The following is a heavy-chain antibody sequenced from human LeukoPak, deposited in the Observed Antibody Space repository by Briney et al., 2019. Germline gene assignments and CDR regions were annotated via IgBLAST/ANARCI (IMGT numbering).Heavy chain of an antibody. CDR3: VRGGESTWS. CDR2: IRYDGSNE. Sequence: PGGSLRLSCAASGFTFNNFGMHWVRQAPGKGLEWVAFIRYDGSNEYYADSVKGRFTISRDNSKNTLYLQMNSLRAEDTAVYYCVRGGESTWSWGQGTLVTVSS. J-gene: IGHJ5*02. CDR1: GFTFNNFG. V-gene: IGHV3-30*02. D-gene: IGHD2-15*01.